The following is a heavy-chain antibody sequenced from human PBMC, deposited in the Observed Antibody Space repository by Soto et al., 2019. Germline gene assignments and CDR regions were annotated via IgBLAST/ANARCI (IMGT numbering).Heavy chain of an antibody. V-gene: IGHV4-4*07. CDR2: IYNSGST. D-gene: IGHD2-2*02. CDR3: AKGGAGCTSTSCYTSGWLDP. CDR1: GGSINDYY. Sequence: PSETLSLTCTVSGGSINDYYGSWIRQPAGKGLEWIGHIYNSGSTNYSPSLKSRVTILGDTSKNQFSLKLSAVTAADTAVYYCAKGGAGCTSTSCYTSGWLDPWGQGTLVTVS. J-gene: IGHJ5*02.